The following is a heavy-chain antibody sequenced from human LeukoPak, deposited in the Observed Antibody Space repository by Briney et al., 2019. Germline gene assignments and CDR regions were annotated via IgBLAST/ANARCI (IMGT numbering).Heavy chain of an antibody. CDR3: ARHGYSYGYWDY. CDR2: VYYTGST. CDR1: GGSISSYY. D-gene: IGHD5-18*01. V-gene: IGHV4-59*08. Sequence: PSETLSLTCTVSGGSISSYYWSWVRQPPGKGLEWIGFVYYTGSTYYNPSLKSRVTISVDTSKNQFSLKLSSVTAADTAVYYCARHGYSYGYWDYWGQGTLVTVSS. J-gene: IGHJ4*02.